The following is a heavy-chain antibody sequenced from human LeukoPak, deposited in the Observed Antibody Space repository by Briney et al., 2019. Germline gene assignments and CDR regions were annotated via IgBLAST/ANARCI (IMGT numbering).Heavy chain of an antibody. Sequence: GGSLRLSCAASGFTFSAYSMIWVRQAPGKGLEWVSCISSSSSYIYYADSVKGRFTISRDNAKNSLYLQMNSLRAEDTAVYYCARDIRVMGGSFDYWGQGTLVTVSS. D-gene: IGHD3-10*01. CDR2: ISSSSSYI. CDR1: GFTFSAYS. J-gene: IGHJ4*02. CDR3: ARDIRVMGGSFDY. V-gene: IGHV3-21*01.